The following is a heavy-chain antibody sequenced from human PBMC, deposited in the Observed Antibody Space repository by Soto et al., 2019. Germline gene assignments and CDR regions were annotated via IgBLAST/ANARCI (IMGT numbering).Heavy chain of an antibody. V-gene: IGHV1-18*01. CDR3: ARVRFGDPFDF. Sequence: ASVKVSCKVSGYTFTNYGINWVRQAPGQGLEWVGWFNPANRNTNYAQKFQDRVSMTTDTSTNTAYMELRGLRSDDTAVYYCARVRFGDPFDFWGQGTLVTVSS. CDR2: FNPANRNT. CDR1: GYTFTNYG. D-gene: IGHD2-21*02. J-gene: IGHJ4*02.